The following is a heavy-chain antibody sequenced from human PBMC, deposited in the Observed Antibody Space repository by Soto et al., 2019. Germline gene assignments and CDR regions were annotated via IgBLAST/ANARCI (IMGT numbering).Heavy chain of an antibody. CDR1: GGTFSSYA. J-gene: IGHJ6*02. CDR3: ARGHITMVRGVMSYYYYGMDV. V-gene: IGHV1-69*01. CDR2: IIPIFGTA. D-gene: IGHD3-10*01. Sequence: QVQLVQSGAEVKKPGSSVKVSCKASGGTFSSYAISWVRQAPGQGLEWMGGIIPIFGTANYAQKFQGRVTITADESTSTAYMELSSLRSEDTAVYYCARGHITMVRGVMSYYYYGMDVWGQGSMVTVSS.